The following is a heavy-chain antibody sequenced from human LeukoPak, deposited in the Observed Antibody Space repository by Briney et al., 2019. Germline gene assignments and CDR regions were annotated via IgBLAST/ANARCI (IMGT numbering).Heavy chain of an antibody. J-gene: IGHJ5*02. D-gene: IGHD1-26*01. Sequence: SVKVSCKASGGTFSSYAISWVRQAPGQGLEWMGGIIPIFGTANYAQKFQGRVTITADESTSTAYMELSSLRSEDTAVYYCARDTTRRIVGAPLGPWGQGTLVTVSS. CDR1: GGTFSSYA. CDR2: IIPIFGTA. V-gene: IGHV1-69*13. CDR3: ARDTTRRIVGAPLGP.